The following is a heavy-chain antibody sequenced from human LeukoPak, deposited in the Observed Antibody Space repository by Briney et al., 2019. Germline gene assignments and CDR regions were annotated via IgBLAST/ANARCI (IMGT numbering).Heavy chain of an antibody. D-gene: IGHD5-24*01. J-gene: IGHJ6*02. CDR3: AREADGYNILYYYGMDV. Sequence: GGSLRLSCAASGFTFSSYAMHWVRQAPGKGLEWVAVISYDGSNKYYADSVKGRFTISRDNSKNTLYLQMNSLRAEDTAVYYCAREADGYNILYYYGMDVWGQGTTVTVSS. V-gene: IGHV3-30*04. CDR2: ISYDGSNK. CDR1: GFTFSSYA.